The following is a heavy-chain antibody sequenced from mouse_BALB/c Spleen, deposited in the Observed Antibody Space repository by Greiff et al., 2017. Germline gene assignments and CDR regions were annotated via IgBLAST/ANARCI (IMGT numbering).Heavy chain of an antibody. CDR2: ISYSGST. D-gene: IGHD2-14*01. Sequence: EVQLQESGPSLVKPSQTLSLTCSVTGDSITSGYWNWIRKFPGNKLEYMGYISYSGSTYYNPSLKSRISITRDTSKNQYYLQLNSVTTEDTATYYCARSGARSGKKVLIYFDYWGQGTTLTVSS. CDR1: GDSITSGY. CDR3: ARSGARSGKKVLIYFDY. V-gene: IGHV3-8*02. J-gene: IGHJ2*01.